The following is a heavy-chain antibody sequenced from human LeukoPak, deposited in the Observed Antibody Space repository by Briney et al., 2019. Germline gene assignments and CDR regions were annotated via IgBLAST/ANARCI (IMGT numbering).Heavy chain of an antibody. CDR3: ARVGRAGRDGLTWALDI. J-gene: IGHJ3*02. CDR1: GFTFNSYS. V-gene: IGHV3-21*01. CDR2: ISSSSSYI. D-gene: IGHD5-24*01. Sequence: PGGSLRLSCAASGFTFNSYSMNWVRQAPGKGLEWVSSISSSSSYIYYADSVKGRFTISRDNAKNSLYLQMNSLRAEDTVVYYCARVGRAGRDGLTWALDIWGQGTMVTVSS.